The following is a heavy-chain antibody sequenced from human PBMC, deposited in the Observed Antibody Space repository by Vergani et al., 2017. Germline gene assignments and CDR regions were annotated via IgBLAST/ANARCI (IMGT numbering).Heavy chain of an antibody. CDR3: ARASAAAGRKLDY. CDR2: IYTSGST. CDR1: GGSISSGSYY. V-gene: IGHV4-61*02. Sequence: QVQLQESGPGLVKPSQTLSLTCTVSGGSISSGSYYWSWIRQPAGKGLEWIGRIYTSGSTNYNPSLKSRVTISVDTSKNQFSLKLSSVTAADTAVYYCARASAAAGRKLDYWGQGTLVTVSS. J-gene: IGHJ4*02. D-gene: IGHD6-13*01.